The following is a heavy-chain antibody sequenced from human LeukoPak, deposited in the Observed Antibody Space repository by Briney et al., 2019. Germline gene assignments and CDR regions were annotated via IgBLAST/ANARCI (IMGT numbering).Heavy chain of an antibody. V-gene: IGHV3-15*01. D-gene: IGHD2-2*03. CDR1: GFTFSNAW. CDR3: AKGMDHSVPFDY. J-gene: IGHJ4*02. Sequence: PGGSLRLSCAASGFTFSNAWMSWVRQAPGQGLEWVGRIKSKTDGGTTDYAAPVKGRFTISRDDSKNTLYLQMNSLRAEDTAVYYCAKGMDHSVPFDYWGRGTLVTVSS. CDR2: IKSKTDGGTT.